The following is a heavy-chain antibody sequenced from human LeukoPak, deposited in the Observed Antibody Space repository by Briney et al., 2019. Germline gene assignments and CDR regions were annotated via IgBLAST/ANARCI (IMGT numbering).Heavy chain of an antibody. Sequence: GGSLSLYCAASGFTFSNYAMHWVRQAPGKGLEWVAVISYDGSNKYYADSVKGRFTISRDNSKDTLYLQMNSLRVEDTAMYYCARSRYCSGGSCYFGSWFDSWGQGTLVTVSS. D-gene: IGHD2-15*01. J-gene: IGHJ5*01. V-gene: IGHV3-30-3*01. CDR1: GFTFSNYA. CDR2: ISYDGSNK. CDR3: ARSRYCSGGSCYFGSWFDS.